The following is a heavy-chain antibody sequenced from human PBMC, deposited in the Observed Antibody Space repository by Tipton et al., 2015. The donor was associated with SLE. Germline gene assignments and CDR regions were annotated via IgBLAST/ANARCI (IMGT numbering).Heavy chain of an antibody. CDR2: ISAYNGNT. Sequence: QVQLVQSGAEVKKPGASVKVSCKASGYTFTSYGISWVRQAPGQGLEWMGWISAYNGNTNYAQKLQCRVTMTTYTSTSTAYMELRSLISDNTTVYYSARNSLFETTTSFYISGHGTIFPLSS. D-gene: IGHD1-1*01. CDR1: GYTFTSYG. J-gene: IGHJ3*02. CDR3: ARNSLFETTTSFYI. V-gene: IGHV1-18*01.